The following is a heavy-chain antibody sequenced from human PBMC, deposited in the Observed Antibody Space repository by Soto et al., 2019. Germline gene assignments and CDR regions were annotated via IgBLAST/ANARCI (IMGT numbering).Heavy chain of an antibody. Sequence: EVQLLESGGGLAQPGGSLRLSCATSGFPFSSYAMAWVRQAPGKGLAWVSGISGRGGSSFYADSVKGRFTISRDNSKSTLYLQMSSLRAEDTAVYYCVRFAGSGGYFDFWGQGILVTVSS. D-gene: IGHD3-10*01. V-gene: IGHV3-23*01. CDR3: VRFAGSGGYFDF. CDR1: GFPFSSYA. J-gene: IGHJ4*02. CDR2: ISGRGGSS.